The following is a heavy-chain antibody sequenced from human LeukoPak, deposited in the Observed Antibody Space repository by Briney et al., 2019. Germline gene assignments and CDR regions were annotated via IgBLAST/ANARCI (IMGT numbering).Heavy chain of an antibody. D-gene: IGHD5-12*01. CDR2: INPSGGST. Sequence: GASVKVSCKASGYTFTSYYMHWVREAPGQGLEWMGIINPSGGSTSYAQKFQGRVTMTRDTSTSTAYMELRSLRSDDTAVYYCARGGPLWLREWGQGTLVTVSS. CDR3: ARGGPLWLRE. CDR1: GYTFTSYY. V-gene: IGHV1-46*01. J-gene: IGHJ4*02.